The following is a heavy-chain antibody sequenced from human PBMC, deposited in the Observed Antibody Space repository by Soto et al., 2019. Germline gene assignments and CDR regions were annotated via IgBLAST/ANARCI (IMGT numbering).Heavy chain of an antibody. J-gene: IGHJ6*02. CDR3: ARRWYYDILTGCPSYYYYAMDV. D-gene: IGHD3-9*01. V-gene: IGHV1-69*01. CDR1: GGTFSSYA. CDR2: IIPIFGTA. Sequence: QVQLVQSGAEVKKPGSSVKVSCKASGGTFSSYAISWLRQAPGQGLAWMGGIIPIFGTANYAQKFQGRVIITPDESTSIAYMERTSLRSEDTAVYYCARRWYYDILTGCPSYYYYAMDVLCQWPKLTVSS.